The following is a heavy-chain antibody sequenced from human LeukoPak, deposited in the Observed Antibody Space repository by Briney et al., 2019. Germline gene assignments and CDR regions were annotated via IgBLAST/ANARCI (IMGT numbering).Heavy chain of an antibody. D-gene: IGHD2-2*01. J-gene: IGHJ4*02. Sequence: GGSLRLSCAASGFTFNNYAMSWVRQAPGKGLAWVSAISGSGGSTYYADAVRGRFIITRDNSKNTLYLQMNSLRAEDTAVYYCAKDASTGTFYFDYWGQGTLVTVSS. CDR1: GFTFNNYA. CDR2: ISGSGGST. V-gene: IGHV3-23*01. CDR3: AKDASTGTFYFDY.